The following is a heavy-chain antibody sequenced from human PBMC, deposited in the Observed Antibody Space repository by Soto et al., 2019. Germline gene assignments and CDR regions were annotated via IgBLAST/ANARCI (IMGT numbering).Heavy chain of an antibody. Sequence: ASVKVSCKASGYTFTCYYMRWARQSPGQGLEWMGIINPSGGSTSYAQKFQGRVTMTRDTSTSTVYMELSSLRSEDTAVYYCAREGGRGWWCSGGSCSRNNWFDPWGQGTLVTVSS. CDR2: INPSGGST. D-gene: IGHD2-15*01. V-gene: IGHV1-46*01. CDR1: GYTFTCYY. CDR3: AREGGRGWWCSGGSCSRNNWFDP. J-gene: IGHJ5*02.